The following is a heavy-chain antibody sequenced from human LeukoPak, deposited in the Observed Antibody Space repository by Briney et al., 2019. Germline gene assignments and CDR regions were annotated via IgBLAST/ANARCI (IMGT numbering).Heavy chain of an antibody. CDR2: IYYSGST. V-gene: IGHV4-39*01. CDR3: ASVYYDYVWGSYRVDY. J-gene: IGHJ4*02. Sequence: SETLSLTCTVSGGSISNSRDYWAWIRQPPGKGLEWIANIYYSGSTYYRPSLKSRVTMSVDTSKNQFSLKLSSVTAADTAVYYCASVYYDYVWGSYRVDYWGQGTLVTVSS. CDR1: GGSISNSRDY. D-gene: IGHD3-16*02.